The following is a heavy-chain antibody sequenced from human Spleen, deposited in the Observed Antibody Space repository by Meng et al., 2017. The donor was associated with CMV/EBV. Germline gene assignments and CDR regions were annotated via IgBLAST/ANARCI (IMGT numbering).Heavy chain of an antibody. CDR3: ARDPSAGIADGYYFDY. J-gene: IGHJ4*02. CDR2: INHGGST. V-gene: IGHV4-34*01. CDR1: GGSFSGYY. Sequence: SETLSLTCAVYGGSFSGYYWTWIRQSPGKGLEWIGEINHGGSTNYNPSLKSRLTILVDTSKNQSSLQLNSVTPEDTAVYYCARDPSAGIADGYYFDYWGQGTLVTVSS. D-gene: IGHD6-13*01.